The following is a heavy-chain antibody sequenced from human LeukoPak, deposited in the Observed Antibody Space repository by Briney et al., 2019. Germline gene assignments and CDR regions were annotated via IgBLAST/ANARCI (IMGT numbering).Heavy chain of an antibody. J-gene: IGHJ4*02. CDR2: IYYSGST. CDR1: GGSFSGYY. D-gene: IGHD3-16*01. Sequence: PSETLSLTCAVYGGSFSGYYWSWIRQPPGKGLEWIGYIYYSGSTNYNPSLKSRVTISVDTSKNQFSLKLSSVTAADTAVYYCARVGWGFDYWGQGTLVTVSS. CDR3: ARVGWGFDY. V-gene: IGHV4-59*01.